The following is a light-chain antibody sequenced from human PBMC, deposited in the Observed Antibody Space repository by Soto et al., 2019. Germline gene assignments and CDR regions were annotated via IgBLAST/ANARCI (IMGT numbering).Light chain of an antibody. CDR3: QQYNSFAWT. CDR2: DAS. Sequence: DIQVTQSPPTLSASVGDRVTITCRASQSISSWLAWYQQKPGKAPKLLIYDASSLESGVPSRFSGSGSGPEFTLTISSLQPNDFGTYYCQQYNSFAWTFGQGTKVDIK. V-gene: IGKV1-5*01. CDR1: QSISSW. J-gene: IGKJ1*01.